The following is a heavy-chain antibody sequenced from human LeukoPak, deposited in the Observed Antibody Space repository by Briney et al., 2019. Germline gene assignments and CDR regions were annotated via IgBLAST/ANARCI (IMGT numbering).Heavy chain of an antibody. CDR2: IIPIFGTA. Sequence: GASVKVSCKASGYTFTSYAMHWVRQAPGQGLEWMGGIIPIFGTANYAQKFQGRVTITADESTSTAYMELSSLRSEDTAVYYCARGGRKTRPRNAFDIWGQGTMVTVSS. D-gene: IGHD1-26*01. CDR1: GYTFTSYA. CDR3: ARGGRKTRPRNAFDI. V-gene: IGHV1-69*13. J-gene: IGHJ3*02.